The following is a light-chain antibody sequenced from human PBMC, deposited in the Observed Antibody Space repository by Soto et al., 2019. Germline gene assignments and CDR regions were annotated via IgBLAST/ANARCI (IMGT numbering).Light chain of an antibody. CDR3: EQHSSYPRT. CDR2: GIS. J-gene: IGKJ1*01. CDR1: QRFGSSY. V-gene: IGKV3-20*01. Sequence: IGLSHSPRTLPVSPGESATLSCSSSQRFGSSYIAWYQQTPGQAPRLLIYGISSRDSGVPERFSGSGSGTEFTLTISRLEPEDFAAYYCEQHSSYPRTFGQGTKVDIK.